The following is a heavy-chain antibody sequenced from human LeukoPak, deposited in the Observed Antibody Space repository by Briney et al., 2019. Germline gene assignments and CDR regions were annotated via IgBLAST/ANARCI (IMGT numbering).Heavy chain of an antibody. V-gene: IGHV4-59*01. D-gene: IGHD3-3*01. CDR2: IYYSGST. CDR3: ARFGPYDFWGGYYLSNWFDP. CDR1: GGSISSYY. J-gene: IGHJ5*02. Sequence: SETLSLTCTVSGGSISSYYWSWIRQPPGKGLEWIGYIYYSGSTNYNPSLKSRVTISVDTSKNQFSLKLSSVTAADTAVYYCARFGPYDFWGGYYLSNWFDPWGQGTLVTVSS.